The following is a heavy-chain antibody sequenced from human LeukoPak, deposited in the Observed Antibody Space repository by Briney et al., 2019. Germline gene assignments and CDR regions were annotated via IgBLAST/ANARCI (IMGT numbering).Heavy chain of an antibody. CDR3: ARRGVGAFDAFDI. V-gene: IGHV5-51*01. CDR1: GYSFTSYW. CDR2: IYPGDSDT. Sequence: GESLKISCKGSGYSFTSYWIAWGRRMPGKGLGWMGIIYPGDSDTRYSPSFQGQVTISADKSISTAYLQWSSLKASDTAMYYCARRGVGAFDAFDIWGQGTMVTVSS. J-gene: IGHJ3*02. D-gene: IGHD1-26*01.